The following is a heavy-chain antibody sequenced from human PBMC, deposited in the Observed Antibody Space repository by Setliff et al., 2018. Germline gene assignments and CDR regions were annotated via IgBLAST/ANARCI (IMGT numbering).Heavy chain of an antibody. J-gene: IGHJ4*02. Sequence: GGSLRLSCAASGFTFSTYWMSWVRQAPGKGLEWVANIKQDGGEKYYVDSVKGRFTISRDNAKNSLYLQMNSLRAEDMALYYCAKGYCSSTSCYVDYWGQGTLVTVSS. CDR2: IKQDGGEK. D-gene: IGHD2-2*01. CDR3: AKGYCSSTSCYVDY. CDR1: GFTFSTYW. V-gene: IGHV3-7*03.